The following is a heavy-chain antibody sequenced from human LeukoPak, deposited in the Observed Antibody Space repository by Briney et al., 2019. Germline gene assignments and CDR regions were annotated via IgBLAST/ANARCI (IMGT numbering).Heavy chain of an antibody. J-gene: IGHJ4*02. CDR3: ARTGGDYSYYFDS. CDR2: IYTSGST. CDR1: GDSISSGSYY. D-gene: IGHD4-17*01. V-gene: IGHV4-61*02. Sequence: PSQTLSLTCTVSGDSISSGSYYWNWIRRPAGKGLEWIGRIYTSGSTHYNPSLKSRVTISVDTSKNQFSLKLNSVTAADTAVYYCARTGGDYSYYFDSWGQGTLVTVSS.